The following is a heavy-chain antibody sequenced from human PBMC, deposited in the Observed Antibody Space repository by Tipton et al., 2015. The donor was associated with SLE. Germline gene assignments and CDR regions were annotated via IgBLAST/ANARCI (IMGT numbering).Heavy chain of an antibody. Sequence: TLSLTCSVSGYSITNTYYWGWVRQPPGKGLEWIGYISYGGSTNYNPSVRSRVSNSLDTSKNQFSLRLTSVTAADTAMYYCARGGGGAFDIWGQGTMVTVSS. CDR3: ARGGGGAFDI. CDR2: ISYGGST. D-gene: IGHD2-15*01. J-gene: IGHJ3*02. V-gene: IGHV4-59*01. CDR1: GYSITNTYY.